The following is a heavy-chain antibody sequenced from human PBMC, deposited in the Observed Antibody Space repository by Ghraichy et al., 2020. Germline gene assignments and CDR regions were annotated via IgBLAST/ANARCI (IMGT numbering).Heavy chain of an antibody. CDR3: ASLYEWSAFDI. J-gene: IGHJ3*02. Sequence: SETLSLTCTVSGGSISSYFWSWIRQPPGKGLEWIGYIYYSGSTNYNPSLKSRVTISVDTSKNQFSLKLSSVTAADTAVYYCASLYEWSAFDIWGQGTMVTVSS. V-gene: IGHV4-59*08. CDR1: GGSISSYF. CDR2: IYYSGST. D-gene: IGHD5/OR15-5a*01.